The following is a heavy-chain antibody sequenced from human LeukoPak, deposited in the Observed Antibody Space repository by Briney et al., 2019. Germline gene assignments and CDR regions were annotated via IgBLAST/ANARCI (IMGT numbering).Heavy chain of an antibody. V-gene: IGHV3-23*01. J-gene: IGHJ6*03. CDR3: AKQGRDWLRDYYYYMDV. D-gene: IGHD3-9*01. CDR1: GFTSSSYG. CDR2: FGGSGGST. Sequence: PGGSLRLSCAASGFTSSSYGMSWFRQAPGKGLEWVSSFGGSGGSTYYADSVKGRFTISRDNSKNTLYLRMNSLRAEDTAVYYCAKQGRDWLRDYYYYMDVWGKGTTVTISS.